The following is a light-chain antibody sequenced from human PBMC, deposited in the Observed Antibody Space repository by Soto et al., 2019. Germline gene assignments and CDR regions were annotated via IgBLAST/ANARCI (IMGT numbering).Light chain of an antibody. J-gene: IGLJ1*01. CDR3: SSYTTSSTRV. CDR1: GSDIGGYKY. CDR2: EVT. V-gene: IGLV2-14*01. Sequence: QSALTQPASVSGSPGQSITISCTGTGSDIGGYKYVSWYQQHPGKVPKLIIYEVTNRPSGVSNRFSGSKSGNTASLTISGLQAEDEADYYCSSYTTSSTRVFGPGTKLTVL.